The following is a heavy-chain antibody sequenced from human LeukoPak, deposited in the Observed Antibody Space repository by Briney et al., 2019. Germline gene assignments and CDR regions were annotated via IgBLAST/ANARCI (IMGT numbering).Heavy chain of an antibody. CDR2: ISSSGSTI. D-gene: IGHD5-12*01. V-gene: IGHV3-48*03. Sequence: GGSLRLSCAASGFTFSSYEMNWVRQAPGKGLEWVPYISSSGSTIYYADSVKGRFTISRDNAKNSLYLQMNSLRAEDTAVYYCAKKKRGGYSGYDVDYWGQGTLVTVSS. CDR3: AKKKRGGYSGYDVDY. J-gene: IGHJ4*02. CDR1: GFTFSSYE.